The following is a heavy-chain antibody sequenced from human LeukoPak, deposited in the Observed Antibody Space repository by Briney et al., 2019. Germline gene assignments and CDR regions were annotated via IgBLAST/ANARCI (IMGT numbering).Heavy chain of an antibody. Sequence: SETLSLTCAVYGGSFSGYYWSWIRQPPGKGLEWIGEINHSGSTNYNPSLKSRVTISVDTSKNQFSLKLSSVTAADTAVYYCAREGPARYFDYWGQGTLVTVSS. V-gene: IGHV4-34*01. D-gene: IGHD2-2*01. J-gene: IGHJ4*02. CDR1: GGSFSGYY. CDR3: AREGPARYFDY. CDR2: INHSGST.